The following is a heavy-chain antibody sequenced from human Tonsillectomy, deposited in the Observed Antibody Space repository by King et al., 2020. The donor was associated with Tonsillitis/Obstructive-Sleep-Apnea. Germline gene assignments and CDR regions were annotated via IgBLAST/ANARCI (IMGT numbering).Heavy chain of an antibody. V-gene: IGHV3-48*03. J-gene: IGHJ3*02. CDR3: ARLGEDDYDFWSDSNAFDI. CDR1: GFTFSSYE. Sequence: VQLVESGGGLVQPGGSLRLFCAASGFTFSSYELNWVRQAPGKGLEWGSYISSSGTTIYHADSVKGRFTISRDNDKNSLYLQMNSLRAEDTAVYYCARLGEDDYDFWSDSNAFDIWGQGSMVTVSS. D-gene: IGHD3-3*01. CDR2: ISSSGTTI.